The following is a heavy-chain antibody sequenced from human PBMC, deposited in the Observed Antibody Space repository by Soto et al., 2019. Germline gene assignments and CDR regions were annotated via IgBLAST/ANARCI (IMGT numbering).Heavy chain of an antibody. CDR2: IYYSGST. V-gene: IGHV4-30-4*01. CDR3: ARGNSIFGVVTGTDY. D-gene: IGHD3-3*01. CDR1: GGSISSGDYY. J-gene: IGHJ4*02. Sequence: QVQLQESGPGLVKPSQTLSLTCTVSGGSISSGDYYWSWIRQPPGKGLEWIGYIYYSGSTYYNPSLKSRVTISVDTSKNQFSLKLSSVTAADTAVYYCARGNSIFGVVTGTDYWGQGTLVTVSS.